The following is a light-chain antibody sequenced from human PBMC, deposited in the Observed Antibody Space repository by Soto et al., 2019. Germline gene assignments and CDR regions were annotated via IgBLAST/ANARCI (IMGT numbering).Light chain of an antibody. CDR1: QSVSSSY. CDR2: DAS. CDR3: QQDGSAPPLT. Sequence: EIVLTQSPGTLSLSPGERATLSCRATQSVSSSYLAWYQQKPGQAPRLLIYDASSTDTGIPDSFSGSGSGTDFTLTISSLEREDFAVYYCQQDGSAPPLTVGGGTKVEIK. J-gene: IGKJ4*02. V-gene: IGKV3-20*01.